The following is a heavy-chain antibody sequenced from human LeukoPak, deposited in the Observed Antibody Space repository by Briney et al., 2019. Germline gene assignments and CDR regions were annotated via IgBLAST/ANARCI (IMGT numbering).Heavy chain of an antibody. V-gene: IGHV1-2*02. D-gene: IGHD5-12*01. Sequence: GASVKVSCKASGYTFTGYYMHWVRQAPGQGLEWMGWINPNSGGTNYAQKFQGRVTMTRDTSISTAYMELSRLRSDDTAVYYCAKGPIVATHLRFDPWGQGTLVTVSS. CDR2: INPNSGGT. CDR1: GYTFTGYY. CDR3: AKGPIVATHLRFDP. J-gene: IGHJ5*02.